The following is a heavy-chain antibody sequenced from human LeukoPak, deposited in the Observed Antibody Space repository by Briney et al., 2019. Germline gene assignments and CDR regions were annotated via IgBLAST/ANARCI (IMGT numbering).Heavy chain of an antibody. J-gene: IGHJ6*03. V-gene: IGHV4-38-2*02. CDR1: GYSISSGYY. CDR2: IYHSGST. Sequence: SETLSLTCTVSGYSISSGYYWGWIRPPPGKGLEWIGRIYHSGSTYYNPSLKSRVTISGDTSKNQVSLKLSSVTAADTAVYYCARGDTYYYYMDVWGKGTTVIVSS. D-gene: IGHD5-18*01. CDR3: ARGDTYYYYMDV.